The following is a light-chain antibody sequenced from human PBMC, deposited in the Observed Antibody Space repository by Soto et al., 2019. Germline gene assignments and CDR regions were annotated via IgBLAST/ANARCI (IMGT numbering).Light chain of an antibody. V-gene: IGKV3-15*01. CDR2: DAS. Sequence: EIVMTQSPATLSVSPGERVTLSCRASQSVGRNLAWYQQKPGQAPRLLIYDASTRATGIPDRYSGSGSGTEFTLTINGLQSEDFAAYHGQKYYDWPLTFGGGTKVEIK. J-gene: IGKJ4*01. CDR1: QSVGRN. CDR3: QKYYDWPLT.